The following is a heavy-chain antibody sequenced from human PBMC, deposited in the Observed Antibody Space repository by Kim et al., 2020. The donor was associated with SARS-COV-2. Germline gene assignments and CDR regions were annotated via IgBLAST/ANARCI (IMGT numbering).Heavy chain of an antibody. Sequence: PSLKSRVIISVDASNNQFSLRLNSLTAADTAVYYCSRLGYCGGGSCHFDLWGQGTLVTVSS. J-gene: IGHJ5*02. D-gene: IGHD2-21*01. V-gene: IGHV4-59*08. CDR3: SRLGYCGGGSCHFDL.